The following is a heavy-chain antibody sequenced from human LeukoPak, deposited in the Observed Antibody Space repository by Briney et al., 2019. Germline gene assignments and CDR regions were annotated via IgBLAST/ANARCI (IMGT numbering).Heavy chain of an antibody. CDR1: GYSFTDYY. CDR3: ARDLWGWGLDYLDY. D-gene: IGHD4/OR15-4a*01. J-gene: IGHJ4*02. V-gene: IGHV1-2*06. CDR2: ISPNSGAT. Sequence: GASVKVSCKASGYSFTDYYVHWVRLVPGQGLEWMGRISPNSGATNYAEKFRGRVTMARDTSINTVYMEMSSLRSGDTAVYYCARDLWGWGLDYLDYWGQGTLVTVSS.